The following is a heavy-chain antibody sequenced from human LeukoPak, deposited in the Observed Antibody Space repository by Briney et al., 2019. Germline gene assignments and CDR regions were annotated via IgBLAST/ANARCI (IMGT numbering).Heavy chain of an antibody. V-gene: IGHV4-34*01. J-gene: IGHJ6*02. Sequence: SETLSLTCAVYGGSFSGYYWSWIRQPPVKGLEWIGEINHSGSTNYNPSLKSRVTISVDTSKNQFSLKLSSVTAADTAVYYCARPWFGYYDMDVWGQGTTVTVSS. CDR2: INHSGST. CDR3: ARPWFGYYDMDV. D-gene: IGHD3-10*01. CDR1: GGSFSGYY.